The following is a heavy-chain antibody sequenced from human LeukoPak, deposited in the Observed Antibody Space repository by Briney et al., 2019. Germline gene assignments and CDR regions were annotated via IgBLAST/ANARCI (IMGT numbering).Heavy chain of an antibody. CDR2: INPNSGGT. V-gene: IGHV1-2*02. CDR1: GYTFTGYY. CDR3: ARTSYLTYYYDSSGYYPSYYFDY. D-gene: IGHD3-22*01. Sequence: GASVKVSCKASGYTFTGYYMHWVRQAPGQGLEWMGWINPNSGGTNYAQKFQGRVTMTRDTSISTAYMELSRLRSDDTAVYYCARTSYLTYYYDSSGYYPSYYFDYWGQGTLVTVSS. J-gene: IGHJ4*02.